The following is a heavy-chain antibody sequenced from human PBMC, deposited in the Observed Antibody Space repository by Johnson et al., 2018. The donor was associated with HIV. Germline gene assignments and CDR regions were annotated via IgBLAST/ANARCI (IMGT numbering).Heavy chain of an antibody. V-gene: IGHV3-20*04. CDR3: ARRADAFDI. J-gene: IGHJ3*02. Sequence: VQLVESGGGMVRPGGSLRLSCAASGFIFNDYVMNWVRQAPGKGLEWVSGIHWNGGSTYYPDSVKGRFTISRDNSKNTLYLQMNSLRAGDTAVYYCARRADAFDIWGQGTMVTVSS. CDR2: IHWNGGST. CDR1: GFIFNDYV.